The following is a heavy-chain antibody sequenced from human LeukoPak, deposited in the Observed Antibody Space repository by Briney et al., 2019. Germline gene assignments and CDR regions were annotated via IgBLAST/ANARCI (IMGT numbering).Heavy chain of an antibody. CDR3: AKGPLLWD. Sequence: PWASVKVSCKASGGTFSSYAINWVRQAPGQGLEWMGGIIPIFGTANYAQKFQGRVTITADESTSTAYMELSSLRAEDTAVFYCAKGPLLWDWGQGTLVTVSS. V-gene: IGHV1-69*13. D-gene: IGHD2/OR15-2a*01. CDR2: IIPIFGTA. CDR1: GGTFSSYA. J-gene: IGHJ4*02.